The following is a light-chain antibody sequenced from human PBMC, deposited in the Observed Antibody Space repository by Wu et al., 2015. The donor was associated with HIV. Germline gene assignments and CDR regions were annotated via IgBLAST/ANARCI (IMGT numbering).Light chain of an antibody. Sequence: DIQMTQSPSSLSASVGDRVSVTCRTSQDVSSSLAWFQKRPGEAPKLLLFGASRLGSGVPSRFSGSGSGMDYTLTITSLQPEDFTTYFCQQYYTMPRTFGQGTKVEV. CDR2: GAS. V-gene: IGKV1-NL1*01. CDR1: QDVSSS. CDR3: QQYYTMPRT. J-gene: IGKJ1*01.